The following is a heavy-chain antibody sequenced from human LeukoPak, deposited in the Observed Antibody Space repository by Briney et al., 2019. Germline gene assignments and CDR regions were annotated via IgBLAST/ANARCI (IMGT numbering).Heavy chain of an antibody. Sequence: GGCLRLSCAASGFTFSDHYMSWIRQAPGKGLEWVSYISSSGSTIYYADSVKGRFTISRDNAKNSLYLQMNSLRAEDTAVYYCARDQGVTTIDYWGQGTLVTVSS. CDR3: ARDQGVTTIDY. V-gene: IGHV3-11*01. CDR1: GFTFSDHY. J-gene: IGHJ4*02. D-gene: IGHD4-11*01. CDR2: ISSSGSTI.